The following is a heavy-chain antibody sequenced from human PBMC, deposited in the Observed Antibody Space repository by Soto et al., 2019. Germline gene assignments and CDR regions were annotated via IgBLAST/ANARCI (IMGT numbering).Heavy chain of an antibody. CDR3: ARRKKWLITTTFDY. J-gene: IGHJ4*02. CDR1: GGSISSSNW. V-gene: IGHV4-4*02. Sequence: SETLSLTCAVSGGSISSSNWWSWVRQPPGKGLEWIGEIYHSGSTNYNPSLKSRVTISVDKSKNQFSLKLSSVTAADTAVYYCARRKKWLITTTFDYWGQGTLVTVSS. D-gene: IGHD6-19*01. CDR2: IYHSGST.